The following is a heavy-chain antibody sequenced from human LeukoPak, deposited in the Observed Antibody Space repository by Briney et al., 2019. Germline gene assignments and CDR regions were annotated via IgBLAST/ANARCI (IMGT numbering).Heavy chain of an antibody. Sequence: GGSLRLSCTASGFTFSRYSMDWVRQAPGKGLEYVSAISNDGTSTHYADSVRGRFTISRDNFKSTLYLQTDSLTAEDMAVYYCAREGAVNDYGDYRPFDSWGQGTLVTVSS. V-gene: IGHV3-64*02. J-gene: IGHJ4*02. CDR2: ISNDGTST. D-gene: IGHD4-17*01. CDR1: GFTFSRYS. CDR3: AREGAVNDYGDYRPFDS.